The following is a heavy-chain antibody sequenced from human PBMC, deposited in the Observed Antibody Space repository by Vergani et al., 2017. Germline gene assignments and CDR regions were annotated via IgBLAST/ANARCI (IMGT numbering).Heavy chain of an antibody. CDR3: ARVVYDSSGYYPPVGAFDI. CDR2: IYYSGST. V-gene: IGHV4-39*07. J-gene: IGHJ3*02. Sequence: QLQLQESGPGLVKPSETLSLTCTVSGGSISSSSYYWGWIRQPPGKGLEWIGSIYYSGSTYYNPSLKSRVTISVDTSKNQFSLKLSSVTAADTAVYYCARVVYDSSGYYPPVGAFDIWGQGTMVTVSS. D-gene: IGHD3-22*01. CDR1: GGSISSSSYY.